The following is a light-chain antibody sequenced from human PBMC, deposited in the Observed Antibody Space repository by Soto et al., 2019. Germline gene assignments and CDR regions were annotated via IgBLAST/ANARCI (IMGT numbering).Light chain of an antibody. Sequence: QSVLTQPASVSGSPGQSITISCTGSSSDVGGYNYVFWYQQHPGKAPKLLIYEVSNRPSGVSNRFSGSKSGNTASLTISGLQSEDEAEYYCSSYTNTVTVKVFGGGTKLTVL. J-gene: IGLJ3*02. CDR3: SSYTNTVTVKV. CDR2: EVS. CDR1: SSDVGGYNY. V-gene: IGLV2-14*01.